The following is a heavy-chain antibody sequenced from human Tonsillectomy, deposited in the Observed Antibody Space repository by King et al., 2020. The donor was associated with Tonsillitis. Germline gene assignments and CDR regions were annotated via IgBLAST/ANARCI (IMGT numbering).Heavy chain of an antibody. J-gene: IGHJ4*02. CDR3: AKHYTGDYINF. D-gene: IGHD3-3*01. CDR2: IQGDSREI. V-gene: IGHV3-30*02. CDR1: GFPFSYYG. Sequence: VQLVESGGGVGQPGGSLRLSCVASGFPFSYYGMEWVRQAPGKGRGWVAVIQGDSREIFYGDSVKGRFTICSNNSKNTVYWQMNSLTVADTALYFCAKHYTGDYINFWGQGILVTVSS.